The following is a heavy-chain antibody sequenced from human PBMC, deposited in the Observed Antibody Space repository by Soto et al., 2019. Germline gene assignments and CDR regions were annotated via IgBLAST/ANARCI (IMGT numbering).Heavy chain of an antibody. Sequence: HVQLQQWGTGLLKSSETLSLTCAGYHGSFIPYYWSWVRQPPGKELEWIGETDESVRIYYNPSLKSRVTVSLDTSKNEFSLDVKSVTAADTAVDYCAIGRGGTKFWGQGTLVIVSP. CDR2: TDESVRI. CDR3: AIGRGGTKF. V-gene: IGHV4-34*01. D-gene: IGHD3-16*01. J-gene: IGHJ4*02. CDR1: HGSFIPYY.